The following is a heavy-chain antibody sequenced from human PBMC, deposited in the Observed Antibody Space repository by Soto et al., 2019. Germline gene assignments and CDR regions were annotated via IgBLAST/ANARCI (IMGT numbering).Heavy chain of an antibody. CDR1: GDSFNSYA. CDR3: ARVGYCNTPNRLFYYYHYGMGV. J-gene: IGHJ6*02. D-gene: IGHD2-15*01. Sequence: QVQLVQSGAEVKKPGSSVKVSCKASGDSFNSYAISWVRQAPGQGLEWMGGIIPIFHTANHAQKFQARVTMTADESASTAYMELSGLRSEGTAVYYFARVGYCNTPNRLFYYYHYGMGVLGQGTTVTVS. CDR2: IIPIFHTA. V-gene: IGHV1-69*01.